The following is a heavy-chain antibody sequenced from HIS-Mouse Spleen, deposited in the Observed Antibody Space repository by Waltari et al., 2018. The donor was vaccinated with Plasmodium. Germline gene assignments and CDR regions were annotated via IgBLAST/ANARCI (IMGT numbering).Heavy chain of an antibody. V-gene: IGHV3-7*01. CDR3: ASSWYGYFDL. J-gene: IGHJ2*01. D-gene: IGHD6-13*01. CDR2: IKQDGSEK. Sequence: EVQLVESGGGLVQPGGSLRLSCAASGFTFSSYWMSWVRQARGKGLEGVANIKQDGSEKYYVDSVKGRFTISRDNAKNSLYLEMNSLRAEDTAVYYCASSWYGYFDLWGRGTLVTVSS. CDR1: GFTFSSYW.